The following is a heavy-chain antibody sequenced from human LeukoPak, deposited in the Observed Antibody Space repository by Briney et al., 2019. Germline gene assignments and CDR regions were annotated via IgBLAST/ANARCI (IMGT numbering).Heavy chain of an antibody. Sequence: GRSLRLSCAAPGFTFSSYAMHWVRQAPGKGLEWVAVISYDGSNKYYADSVKGRFTISRDNSKNTLYLQMNSLRAEDTAVYYCARVGGPGYSSPLDYYYMDVWGKGTTVTVSS. V-gene: IGHV3-30*01. CDR3: ARVGGPGYSSPLDYYYMDV. CDR1: GFTFSSYA. J-gene: IGHJ6*03. D-gene: IGHD6-13*01. CDR2: ISYDGSNK.